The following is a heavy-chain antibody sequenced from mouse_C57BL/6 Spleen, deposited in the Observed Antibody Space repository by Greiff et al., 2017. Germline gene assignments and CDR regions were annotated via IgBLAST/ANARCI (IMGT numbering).Heavy chain of an antibody. CDR3: ARSLRAYYCDY. CDR2: IYPGDGDT. D-gene: IGHD1-1*01. Sequence: VQLQQSGAELVKPGASVKISCKASGYAFSSYWMNWVKQRPGKGLEWIGLIYPGDGDTNYNGKFKGKATLTADKSSSTAYMQLSSLTSEDSAVYFCARSLRAYYCDYWGQGTTLTVSS. J-gene: IGHJ2*01. CDR1: GYAFSSYW. V-gene: IGHV1-80*01.